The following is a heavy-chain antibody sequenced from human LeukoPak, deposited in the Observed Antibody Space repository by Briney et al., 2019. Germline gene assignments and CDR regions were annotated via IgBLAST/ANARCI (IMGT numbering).Heavy chain of an antibody. Sequence: SETLSLTCAVYGGSFSDYYWSWIRQPPGKGLEWIGEINHSGSTNYNPSLKSRVTISVDTSKNQFSLKLSSVTAADTAVYYCARGGQQLLRWGQGTLVTVSS. CDR3: ARGGQQLLR. CDR2: INHSGST. J-gene: IGHJ4*02. D-gene: IGHD6-13*01. CDR1: GGSFSDYY. V-gene: IGHV4-34*01.